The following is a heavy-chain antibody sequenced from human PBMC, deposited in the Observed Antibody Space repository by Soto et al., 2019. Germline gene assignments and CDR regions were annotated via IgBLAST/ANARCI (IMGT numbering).Heavy chain of an antibody. CDR1: GGSISSYY. Sequence: SETLSLTCTVSGGSISSYYWSWIRQPPGKGLEWIGYIYYSGSTNYNPSLKSRVTISVDTSKNQSSLKLSSVTAADTAVYYCAGYPGWFDPWGQGTLVTVSS. CDR3: AGYPGWFDP. V-gene: IGHV4-59*01. CDR2: IYYSGST. J-gene: IGHJ5*02.